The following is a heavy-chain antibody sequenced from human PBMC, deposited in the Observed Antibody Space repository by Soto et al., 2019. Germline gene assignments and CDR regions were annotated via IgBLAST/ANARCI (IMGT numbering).Heavy chain of an antibody. CDR2: IYYSGTT. V-gene: IGHV4-39*01. CDR1: RGSISSTSYY. CDR3: ARHRAYGDYAQIYFDY. D-gene: IGHD4-17*01. Sequence: SETLSLTCTVCRGSISSTSYYWGWIRQPPGKGLEWIGNIYYSGTTYYSPSLKSRVTISVDTSKNQFSLKLTSVTAADTAVYYCARHRAYGDYAQIYFDYWGQGALVTVSS. J-gene: IGHJ4*02.